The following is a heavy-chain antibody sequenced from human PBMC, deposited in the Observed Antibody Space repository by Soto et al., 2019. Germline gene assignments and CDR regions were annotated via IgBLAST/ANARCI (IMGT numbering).Heavy chain of an antibody. CDR1: GFTFSSYD. CDR2: IGVAGDT. CDR3: ASGGWGSSWYEGGSRIDY. V-gene: IGHV3-13*01. Sequence: EVQLVESGGGLVQPGGSLRLSCAASGFTFSSYDMRWVRQVAGKGLEWVSAIGVAGDTYYPDSVKGRFTISRENAKNSLYLQMNGLRAEDTAVYYCASGGWGSSWYEGGSRIDYWGQGTLVTVSS. J-gene: IGHJ4*02. D-gene: IGHD6-13*01.